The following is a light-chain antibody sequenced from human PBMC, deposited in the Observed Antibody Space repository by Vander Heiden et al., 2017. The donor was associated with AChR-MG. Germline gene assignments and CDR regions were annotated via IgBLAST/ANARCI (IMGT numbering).Light chain of an antibody. CDR2: EVS. Sequence: IVVTQPPLSLSVTPGQPASISCKSSHSLVHSDGTTYLLWSRPQPSQSPQLLIYEVSRPFSGVPNRFSGTGSGTDFTLKISRVEAWDVGVYHCREGAHLKTFGQGTRVEIK. J-gene: IGKJ1*01. CDR3: REGAHLKT. CDR1: HSLVHSDGTTY. V-gene: IGKV2-29*02.